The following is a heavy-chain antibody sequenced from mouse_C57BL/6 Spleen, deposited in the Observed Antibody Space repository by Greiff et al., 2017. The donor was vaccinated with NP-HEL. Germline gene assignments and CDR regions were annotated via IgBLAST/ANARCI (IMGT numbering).Heavy chain of an antibody. CDR3: ARDDYDGRDYYAMDY. V-gene: IGHV5-4*03. CDR1: GFTFSSYA. CDR2: ISDGGSYT. J-gene: IGHJ4*01. Sequence: EVKLVESGGGLVKPGGSLKLSCAASGFTFSSYAMSWVRQTPEKRLEWVATISDGGSYTYYPDNVKGRFTISRDNAKNNLYLQMSHLKSEDTAMYYCARDDYDGRDYYAMDYWGQGTSVTVSS. D-gene: IGHD2-4*01.